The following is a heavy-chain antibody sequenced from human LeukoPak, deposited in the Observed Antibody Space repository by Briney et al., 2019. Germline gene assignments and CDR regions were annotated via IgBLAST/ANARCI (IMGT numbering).Heavy chain of an antibody. D-gene: IGHD6-19*01. CDR3: ARRDSSSFGY. Sequence: SETLSLTCAVYGGSFSGYYWSWIRQPPGKGLEWIGEINHSGSANYNPSLKSRVTISVDTSKNQFSLKLSSVTAADTAVYYCARRDSSSFGYWGQGTLVTVSS. V-gene: IGHV4-34*01. CDR2: INHSGSA. CDR1: GGSFSGYY. J-gene: IGHJ4*02.